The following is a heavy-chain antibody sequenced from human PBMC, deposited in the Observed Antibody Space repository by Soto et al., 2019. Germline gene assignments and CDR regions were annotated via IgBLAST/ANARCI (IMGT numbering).Heavy chain of an antibody. CDR2: IYNSVST. V-gene: IGHV4-30-4*08. CDR3: ARDIPGVEYFDY. D-gene: IGHD3-3*01. Sequence: SETLSLTCTVSGGSISRGGYYWSWIRQNPGKGLEWIGYIYNSVSTYYNPSLKSRVTISVDTSKNQFSLKLSSVTAADTAVYYCARDIPGVEYFDYWGQGTLVTVSS. CDR1: GGSISRGGYY. J-gene: IGHJ4*02.